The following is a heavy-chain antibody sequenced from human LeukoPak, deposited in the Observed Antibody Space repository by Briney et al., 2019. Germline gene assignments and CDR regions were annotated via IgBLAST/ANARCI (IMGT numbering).Heavy chain of an antibody. CDR2: ISRGGST. Sequence: SETLSLTCAVYGGSFSGHYWSWIRQPPGKGLEWIGEISRGGSTNYNPSLKSRVTISVDTSKNQFSLKLDSVTAADTAVYYCARDPKWAFGGLNGGDFDFWSQGTLVTVS. CDR3: ARDPKWAFGGLNGGDFDF. J-gene: IGHJ4*02. V-gene: IGHV4-34*01. CDR1: GGSFSGHY. D-gene: IGHD3-16*01.